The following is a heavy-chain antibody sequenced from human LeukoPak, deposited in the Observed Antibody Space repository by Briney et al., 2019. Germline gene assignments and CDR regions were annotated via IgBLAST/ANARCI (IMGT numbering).Heavy chain of an antibody. CDR1: GGSISSYY. CDR2: IYYSGST. CDR3: ARSPLGGIAAAGTRGDFDY. Sequence: SETLSLTGTVSGGSISSYYWSWIRQPPGKGLEWIGYIYYSGSTNYNPSLKSRVTISVDTSKNQFSLMLSSVTAADTAVYYCARSPLGGIAAAGTRGDFDYWGQGTLVTVSS. V-gene: IGHV4-59*08. J-gene: IGHJ4*02. D-gene: IGHD6-13*01.